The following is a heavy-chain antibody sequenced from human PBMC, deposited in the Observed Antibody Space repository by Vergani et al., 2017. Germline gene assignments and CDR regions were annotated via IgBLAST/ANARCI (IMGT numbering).Heavy chain of an antibody. Sequence: EVQLLESGGGLVQPGGSLRLSCAASGFTFSSYAMSWVRQAPGKGLEWVSAISGSGGSTYYADSVKGRFTISRDNAKNSLYLQMNSLRAEDTAVYYCARGGYGYNDYWGQGTLVTVSS. CDR2: ISGSGGST. D-gene: IGHD5-18*01. CDR3: ARGGYGYNDY. CDR1: GFTFSSYA. J-gene: IGHJ4*02. V-gene: IGHV3-23*01.